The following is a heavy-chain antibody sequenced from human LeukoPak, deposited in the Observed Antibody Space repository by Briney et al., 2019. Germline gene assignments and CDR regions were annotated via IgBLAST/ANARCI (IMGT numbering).Heavy chain of an antibody. J-gene: IGHJ4*02. Sequence: APVKVSCKTSGYTFTNYYMHWVRQAPGQGLEWMGWINPSSGGTNYAQRFQGRVTMTRDTSISTTYMELSGLRSDDTAVYYCARGQYYYDDAYPLHYWGQGTLVTVPS. D-gene: IGHD3-22*01. CDR1: GYTFTNYY. CDR2: INPSSGGT. V-gene: IGHV1-2*02. CDR3: ARGQYYYDDAYPLHY.